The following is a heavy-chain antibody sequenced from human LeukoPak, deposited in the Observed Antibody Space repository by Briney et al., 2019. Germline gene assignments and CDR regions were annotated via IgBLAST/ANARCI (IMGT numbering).Heavy chain of an antibody. D-gene: IGHD6-6*01. CDR2: ITSSSSYI. Sequence: GGSLRLSCAASGFTFSDYSMNWVRRAPGKGLEWVSSITSSSSYIYYADSVRGRFTISRDNAKNSLYLQMSSLRAEDTAVYYCAKVPGSSPSSFAYWGQGTLVTVSS. CDR3: AKVPGSSPSSFAY. J-gene: IGHJ4*02. CDR1: GFTFSDYS. V-gene: IGHV3-21*04.